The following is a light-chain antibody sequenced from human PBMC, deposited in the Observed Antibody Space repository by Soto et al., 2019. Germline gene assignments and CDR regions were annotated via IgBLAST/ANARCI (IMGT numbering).Light chain of an antibody. V-gene: IGLV7-46*01. CDR1: TGAVTNGHY. Sequence: QAVVTQEPSLTVSPGGTVTLTCCSITGAVTNGHYPYWFQQKPGQAPRTLIYDTTNRHSWTPARFSGSLLGGKAALTLSGAQPEDEAEYYCLLSYNGPYVFGTGTKVTVL. J-gene: IGLJ1*01. CDR3: LLSYNGPYV. CDR2: DTT.